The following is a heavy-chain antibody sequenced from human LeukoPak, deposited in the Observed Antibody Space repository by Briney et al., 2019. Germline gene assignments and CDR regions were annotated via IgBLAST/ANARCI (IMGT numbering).Heavy chain of an antibody. V-gene: IGHV4-59*01. Sequence: SETLSLTCTVSSGSISSYFWSWIRHPPGKGLEWIGHNYYSGRANYRPSLKSRVTISVDTSKNQFSLILSSVTAADTGVYYCARVSQWLVPYWGQGALVTV. J-gene: IGHJ4*02. CDR1: SGSISSYF. CDR2: NYYSGRA. D-gene: IGHD6-19*01. CDR3: ARVSQWLVPY.